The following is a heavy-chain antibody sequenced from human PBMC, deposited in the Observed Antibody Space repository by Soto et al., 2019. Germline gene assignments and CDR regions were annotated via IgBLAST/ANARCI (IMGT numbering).Heavy chain of an antibody. CDR1: GYSFTSYW. J-gene: IGHJ4*02. Sequence: PGESLKISCKGSGYSFTSYWIAWVRQMPGKGLECMGIIYPGDSATRYSPSFQGQVTISADKSSAYLQWNSLEASDTAMYFCARWYSSGLYYLDYWGQGTLVTVSS. D-gene: IGHD6-19*01. CDR3: ARWYSSGLYYLDY. CDR2: IYPGDSAT. V-gene: IGHV5-51*01.